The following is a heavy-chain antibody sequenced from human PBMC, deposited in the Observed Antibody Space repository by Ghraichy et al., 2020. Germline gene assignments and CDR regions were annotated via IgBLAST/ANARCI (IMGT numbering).Heavy chain of an antibody. J-gene: IGHJ3*02. V-gene: IGHV3-53*04. Sequence: GGSLRLSCAASGFTVSSNYMSWVRQAPGKGLEWVSVIYSGGSTYYADSVKGRFTISRHNSKNTLYLQMNSLRAEDTAVYYCATSTVVIRSDAFDIWGQGTMVTVSS. CDR2: IYSGGST. D-gene: IGHD4-23*01. CDR1: GFTVSSNY. CDR3: ATSTVVIRSDAFDI.